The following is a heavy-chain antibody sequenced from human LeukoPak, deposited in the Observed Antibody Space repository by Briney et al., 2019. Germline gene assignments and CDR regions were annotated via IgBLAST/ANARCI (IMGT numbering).Heavy chain of an antibody. Sequence: ASVKVSCKASGYTFTGYYMHWVRQAPGQGLEWMGWINPNSGGTNYAQKFQGRVTMTRDTSISTAYMELSRLRSDDTAVYYCARDRGSSWYGSLYYYMDVWGKGTTVTVSS. J-gene: IGHJ6*03. V-gene: IGHV1-2*02. CDR3: ARDRGSSWYGSLYYYMDV. CDR2: INPNSGGT. D-gene: IGHD6-13*01. CDR1: GYTFTGYY.